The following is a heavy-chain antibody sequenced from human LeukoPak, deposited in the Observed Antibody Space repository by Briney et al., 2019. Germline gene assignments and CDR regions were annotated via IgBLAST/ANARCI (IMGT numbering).Heavy chain of an antibody. CDR1: GYSISSGYY. J-gene: IGHJ4*02. CDR3: ARGRGFLFDY. CDR2: IYHSGST. Sequence: SETLSLTCTVSGYSISSGYYWGWIRQPPGKGLEWIGSIYHSGSTYYNPSLKSRVTISVDTSKNQFSLKLSSVTAADTAVYYCARGRGFLFDYWGQGTLVTVSS. D-gene: IGHD2/OR15-2a*01. V-gene: IGHV4-38-2*02.